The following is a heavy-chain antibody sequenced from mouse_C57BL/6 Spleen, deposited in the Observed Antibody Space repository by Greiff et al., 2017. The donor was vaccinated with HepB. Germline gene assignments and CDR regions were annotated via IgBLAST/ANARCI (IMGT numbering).Heavy chain of an antibody. Sequence: QVHVKQSGAELARPGASVKLSCKASGYTFTSYGISWVKQRTGQGLEWIGEIYPRSGNTYYNEKFKGKATLTADKSSSTAYMELRSLTSEDSAVYFCARTITTVVAAYYAMDYWGQGTSVTVSS. J-gene: IGHJ4*01. V-gene: IGHV1-81*01. D-gene: IGHD1-1*01. CDR3: ARTITTVVAAYYAMDY. CDR1: GYTFTSYG. CDR2: IYPRSGNT.